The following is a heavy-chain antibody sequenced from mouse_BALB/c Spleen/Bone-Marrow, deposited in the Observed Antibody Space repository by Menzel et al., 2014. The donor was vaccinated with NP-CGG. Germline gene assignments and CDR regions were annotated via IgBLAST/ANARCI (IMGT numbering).Heavy chain of an antibody. CDR3: ARRGWFYAMDY. CDR1: GFTLNDYY. J-gene: IGHJ4*01. CDR2: ISNGGGRT. Sequence: EVQGVESGGGLVQPGGPLKLSCAASGFTLNDYYMYRVRQTPEKRLEWVASISNGGGRTYYPDTVKGRFTISRDNAKNTLYLQMSRLKSEDTAMYYCARRGWFYAMDYWGQGTSVTVSS. D-gene: IGHD3-3*01. V-gene: IGHV5-12*01.